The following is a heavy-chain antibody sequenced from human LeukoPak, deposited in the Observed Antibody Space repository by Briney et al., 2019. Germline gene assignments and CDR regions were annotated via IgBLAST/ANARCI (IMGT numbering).Heavy chain of an antibody. CDR1: GFTFSTYA. J-gene: IGHJ4*02. CDR2: ISTSGSYI. D-gene: IGHD3-22*01. V-gene: IGHV3-21*01. CDR3: ARDLEYYNSGGYYLGY. Sequence: GRSLRLSCAASGFTFSTYAIHWVRQAPGKGLEWVSSISTSGSYIFYADSVKGRFTFSRDNAKNSLYLQMNSLRAEDTAMYYCARDLEYYNSGGYYLGYWGQGTLVTVSS.